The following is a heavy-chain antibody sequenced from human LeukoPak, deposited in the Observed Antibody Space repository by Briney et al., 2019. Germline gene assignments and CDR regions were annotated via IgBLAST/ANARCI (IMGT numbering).Heavy chain of an antibody. CDR2: MNPNSGNT. V-gene: IGHV1-8*03. D-gene: IGHD1-26*01. J-gene: IGHJ4*02. Sequence: ASVKVSCKASGYTFTSYDINWVRQATGQGLEWMGWMNPNSGNTGYAQKFQGRVTITRNTSISTAYMELSSLRSADTAVYYCARGQEQWEPASYWGQGTLVTVPS. CDR3: ARGQEQWEPASY. CDR1: GYTFTSYD.